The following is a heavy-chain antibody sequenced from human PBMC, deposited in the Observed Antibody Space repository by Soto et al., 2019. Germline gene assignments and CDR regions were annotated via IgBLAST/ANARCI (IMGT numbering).Heavy chain of an antibody. J-gene: IGHJ3*02. CDR1: GDSVSSNSAA. V-gene: IGHV6-1*01. CDR2: TCYRSKWYN. CDR3: ARDRRHIVATSDAFDI. D-gene: IGHD5-12*01. Sequence: PSQTLSLTCAISGDSVSSNSAAWNWISQSPSRGLEWLGRTCYRSKWYNDYAVSVKSRITIDADTSRNQFSLQLNSVTPGDTAVYYCARDRRHIVATSDAFDIWGQGTMVTVSS.